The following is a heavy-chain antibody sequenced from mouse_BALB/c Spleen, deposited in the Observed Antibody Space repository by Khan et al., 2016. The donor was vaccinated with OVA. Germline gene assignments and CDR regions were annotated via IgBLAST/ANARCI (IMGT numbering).Heavy chain of an antibody. CDR2: IYWDDDK. D-gene: IGHD2-4*01. Sequence: QVTLKESGPGLLQPSQTLSLTCSFSGFSLTTSGMGVSWIRQPSGKGLEWLAHIYWDDDKRYNPSLNSRLTISKDTSRNQIFLDITRVDTADTATYYCARRPRGVYDDYLFAYWGQGTLVTVSA. J-gene: IGHJ3*01. V-gene: IGHV8-12*01. CDR1: GFSLTTSGMG. CDR3: ARRPRGVYDDYLFAY.